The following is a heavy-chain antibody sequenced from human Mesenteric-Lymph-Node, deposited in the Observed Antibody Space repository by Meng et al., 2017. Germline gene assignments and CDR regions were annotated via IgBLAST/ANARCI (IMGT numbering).Heavy chain of an antibody. CDR1: GFTFSYYW. CDR3: ARDGTGSYYAY. D-gene: IGHD1-26*01. J-gene: IGHJ4*02. V-gene: IGHV3-7*01. Sequence: GESLKISCAASGFTFSYYWMSWVRQAPGKGLEWVANIKQGGSEKHYVDSVEGRFTISRDNAKSSLYLQMNSLRAEDTAVYYCARDGTGSYYAYWGQGTLVTVSS. CDR2: IKQGGSEK.